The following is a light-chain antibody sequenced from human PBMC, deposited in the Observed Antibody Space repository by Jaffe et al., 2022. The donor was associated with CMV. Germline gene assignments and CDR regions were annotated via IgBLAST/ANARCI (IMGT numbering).Light chain of an antibody. CDR3: QAWDSSAVV. Sequence: SYELTQPPSVSVSPGQTASITCSGDKLGDKYACWYQQKPGQSPVLVIYQHSKRPSGIPDRFSGSNSGNTATLTISGTQAMDEADYYCQAWDSSAVVFGGGTKLTVL. CDR1: KLGDKY. V-gene: IGLV3-1*01. J-gene: IGLJ2*01. CDR2: QHS.